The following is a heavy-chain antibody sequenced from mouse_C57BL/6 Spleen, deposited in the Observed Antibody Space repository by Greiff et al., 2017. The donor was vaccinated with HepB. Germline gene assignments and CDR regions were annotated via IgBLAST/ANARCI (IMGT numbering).Heavy chain of an antibody. CDR2: IDPSDSYT. D-gene: IGHD1-1*01. CDR1: GYTFTSYW. CDR3: ARSPNYYGSSYWYFDV. V-gene: IGHV1-69*01. Sequence: VQLKQPGAELVMPGASVKLSCKASGYTFTSYWMHWVKQRPGQGLEWIGEIDPSDSYTNYNQKFKGKSTLTEDKSSSTAYMQLSSLTSEDSAVYYCARSPNYYGSSYWYFDVWGTGTTVTISS. J-gene: IGHJ1*03.